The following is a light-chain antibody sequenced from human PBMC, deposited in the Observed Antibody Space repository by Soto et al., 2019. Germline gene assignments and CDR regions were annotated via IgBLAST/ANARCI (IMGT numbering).Light chain of an antibody. CDR1: QSVTTR. J-gene: IGKJ5*01. Sequence: IVLTQSPGTLSLSPGERVTLSCRASQSVTTRLAWYQHKPGQAPTLLMSGASNRASGVPVRFSGSGSGTDFTLTRTRLEPEDFALYYCHQYGVSPLTFGLGTRLEIK. CDR2: GAS. V-gene: IGKV3-20*01. CDR3: HQYGVSPLT.